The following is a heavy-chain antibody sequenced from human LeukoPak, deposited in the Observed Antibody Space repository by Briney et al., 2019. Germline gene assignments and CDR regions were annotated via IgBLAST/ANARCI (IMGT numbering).Heavy chain of an antibody. J-gene: IGHJ4*02. V-gene: IGHV3-33*06. Sequence: PGGSLRLSCAAAGFTFSHYAMHWVRQAPGKGLDWVAVIWSDGTNQYYAAYVKGRFTISRDDSDKTVYLQITSLRHEDTGVYYCAKDAERGFDYSNSLEYWGQGTPVTVST. D-gene: IGHD4-11*01. CDR3: AKDAERGFDYSNSLEY. CDR1: GFTFSHYA. CDR2: IWSDGTNQ.